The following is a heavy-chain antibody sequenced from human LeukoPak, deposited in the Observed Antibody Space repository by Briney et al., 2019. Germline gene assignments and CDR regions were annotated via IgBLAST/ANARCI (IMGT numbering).Heavy chain of an antibody. J-gene: IGHJ6*04. V-gene: IGHV1-69*06. CDR1: GGTFGSYA. Sequence: SVKVSCKASGGTFGSYAISWVRQAPGQGLEWMGGIIPIFGTANYAQKFQGRVTITADKSTSTAYMELSSLRSEDMAVYYCARGFVLSKFPNYYYYYGMDVWGKGTTVTVSS. CDR2: IIPIFGTA. CDR3: ARGFVLSKFPNYYYYYGMDV. D-gene: IGHD3-10*01.